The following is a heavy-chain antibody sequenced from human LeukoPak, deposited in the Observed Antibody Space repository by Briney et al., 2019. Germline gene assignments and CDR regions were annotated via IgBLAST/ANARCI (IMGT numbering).Heavy chain of an antibody. CDR3: ARHERQLRSWFDP. J-gene: IGHJ5*02. V-gene: IGHV4-39*01. Sequence: PSETLSLTCTVSDGSISSSSYYWGWIRQPPGKGLEWIGSIYYSGSTYYNPSLKSRVTISVDTSKSQFSLKLSSVTAADTAVYYCARHERQLRSWFDPWGQGTLVTVSS. CDR2: IYYSGST. CDR1: DGSISSSSYY. D-gene: IGHD2-2*01.